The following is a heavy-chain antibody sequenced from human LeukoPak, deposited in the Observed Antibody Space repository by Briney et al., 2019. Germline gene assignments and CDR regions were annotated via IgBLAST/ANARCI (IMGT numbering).Heavy chain of an antibody. Sequence: ASVTVSCTSSVYTFTVYYMHWVRQAPGQGLEWMGWINPNSGGTNYAQKFQGRVTMTRDTSISTAYMELSRLRSDDTAVYYCARVLYPHDYYYYYMDVWGKGTTVTVSS. V-gene: IGHV1-2*02. D-gene: IGHD2-2*01. CDR3: ARVLYPHDYYYYYMDV. CDR1: VYTFTVYY. J-gene: IGHJ6*03. CDR2: INPNSGGT.